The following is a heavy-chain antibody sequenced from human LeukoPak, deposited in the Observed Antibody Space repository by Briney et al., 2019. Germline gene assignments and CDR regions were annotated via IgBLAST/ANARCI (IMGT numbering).Heavy chain of an antibody. Sequence: GASVKVSCKASGYTFTSYYMHWVRQAPGQGLEWMGIINPSGGSTNYAQKFQGRVTMTRDMSTSTVYMELSSLRSEDTAVYYCARDDPYYYGSGSYNVPWGQGTQVTVSS. CDR1: GYTFTSYY. D-gene: IGHD3-10*01. CDR2: INPSGGST. J-gene: IGHJ5*02. V-gene: IGHV1-46*01. CDR3: ARDDPYYYGSGSYNVP.